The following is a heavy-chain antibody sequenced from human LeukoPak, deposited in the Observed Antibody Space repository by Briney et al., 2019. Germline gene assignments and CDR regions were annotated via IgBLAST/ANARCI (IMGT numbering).Heavy chain of an antibody. CDR3: ARELVRGVKSLDY. CDR1: GFTFSSYG. Sequence: GRSLRLSCAASGFTFSSYGMHWVRQAPGKGLEWVAVISYDGSNKYYADSVKGRFTISRDNSKNTLYLQMNSLRAEDTAVYYCARELVRGVKSLDYWGQGTLVTVSS. V-gene: IGHV3-30*03. J-gene: IGHJ4*02. D-gene: IGHD3-10*01. CDR2: ISYDGSNK.